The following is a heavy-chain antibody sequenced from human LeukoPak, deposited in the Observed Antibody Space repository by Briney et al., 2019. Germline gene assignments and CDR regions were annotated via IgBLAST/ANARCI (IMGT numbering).Heavy chain of an antibody. CDR3: ARDVRDGTLDY. CDR2: IWYDGSNK. D-gene: IGHD5-24*01. V-gene: IGHV3-33*01. J-gene: IGHJ4*02. Sequence: PGGSLRLSCAASGFTFSNYGMHWVRQAPGKGLAWVAVIWYDGSNKYYADSVKGRFTISRDDSKSTLYLQMNSLRAEDTAVYYCARDVRDGTLDYWGQGTLVTVSS. CDR1: GFTFSNYG.